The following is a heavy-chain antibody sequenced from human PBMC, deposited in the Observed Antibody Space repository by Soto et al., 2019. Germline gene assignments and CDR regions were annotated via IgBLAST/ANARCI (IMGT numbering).Heavy chain of an antibody. J-gene: IGHJ6*02. CDR3: ANEVWSGXMDG. D-gene: IGHD3-3*01. Sequence: GGSLRLSCAASGFTFSSYAMHWVRQAPGKGLEWVAVISYDGSNKYYADSVKGRFTISRDNSKNTQYLQMNSLRPEDTAVYYCANEVWSGXMDGWAQRTTVTVSS. V-gene: IGHV3-30-3*02. CDR2: ISYDGSNK. CDR1: GFTFSSYA.